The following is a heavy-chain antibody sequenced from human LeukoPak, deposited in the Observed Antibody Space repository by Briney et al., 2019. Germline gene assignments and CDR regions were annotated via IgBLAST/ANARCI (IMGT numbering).Heavy chain of an antibody. CDR3: ARAGDYYYYGMDV. CDR1: GYTFTNYG. Sequence: ASVKVSCKASGYTFTNYGISWVRQAPGQGLEWMGIINPSGGSTSYAQKFQGRVTMTRDTSTSTVYMELSSLRSEDTAVYYCARAGDYYYYGMDVWGHGTTVTVSS. J-gene: IGHJ6*02. D-gene: IGHD3-10*01. V-gene: IGHV1-46*01. CDR2: INPSGGST.